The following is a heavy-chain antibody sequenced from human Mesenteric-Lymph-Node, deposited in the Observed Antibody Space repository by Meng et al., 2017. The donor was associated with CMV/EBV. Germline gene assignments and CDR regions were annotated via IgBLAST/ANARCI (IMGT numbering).Heavy chain of an antibody. D-gene: IGHD5-18*01. CDR2: IISDGTVT. CDR1: GFMFSRYW. CDR3: ARFKDTTMAFNAFDM. Sequence: GGSLRLSCAASGFMFSRYWMEWVRQAPGKGLVWVSRIISDGTVTGYADSVKGRFTISRDNAKNLLFLQMNSLRAEDTAVYYCARFKDTTMAFNAFDMWGQGTMVTVSS. J-gene: IGHJ3*02. V-gene: IGHV3-74*01.